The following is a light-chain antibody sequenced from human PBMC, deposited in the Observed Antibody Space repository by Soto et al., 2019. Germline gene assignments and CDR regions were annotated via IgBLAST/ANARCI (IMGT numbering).Light chain of an antibody. J-gene: IGLJ3*02. V-gene: IGLV1-40*01. CDR2: GNN. CDR1: SSNIGAPYD. CDR3: LSFDSSLSGWV. Sequence: QSVLTQPPSVSGAPGQRVTISFTGSSSNIGAPYDAHWFQQLPGSSPKLLIYGNNNRPSVVPDRFSGSKSGASASLTITGLPAEDEADYYCLSFDSSLSGWVFGGGPKLTVL.